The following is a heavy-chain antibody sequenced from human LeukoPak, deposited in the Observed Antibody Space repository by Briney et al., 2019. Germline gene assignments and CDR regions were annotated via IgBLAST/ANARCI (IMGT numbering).Heavy chain of an antibody. CDR2: ITASGGTT. V-gene: IGHV3-23*01. CDR1: GFNFNTHA. CDR3: AKDYCSSEICPADS. Sequence: HPGGSLRLSCAASGFNFNTHAMSWVRQATGKGLEWVSGITASGGTTYHADSVKGRFTISRDNSKQAVYLEMNTLRVEDTAIYYCAKDYCSSEICPADSWGQGTQVTVAS. D-gene: IGHD6-13*01. J-gene: IGHJ5*01.